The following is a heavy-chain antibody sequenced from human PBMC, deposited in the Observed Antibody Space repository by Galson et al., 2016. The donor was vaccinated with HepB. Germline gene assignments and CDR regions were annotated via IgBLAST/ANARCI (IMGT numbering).Heavy chain of an antibody. CDR3: ARPGYCSGSSCYVPFDI. V-gene: IGHV3-74*01. CDR1: GFTFSSYW. CDR2: INSDGSST. J-gene: IGHJ3*02. D-gene: IGHD2-15*01. Sequence: SLRLSCAASGFTFSSYWMHWVRQAPGKGLVWVSRINSDGSSTSYADSVKGRFTISRDNAKNTLYLQMNSLRAEDTAVYYCARPGYCSGSSCYVPFDIWGQGTMATVSS.